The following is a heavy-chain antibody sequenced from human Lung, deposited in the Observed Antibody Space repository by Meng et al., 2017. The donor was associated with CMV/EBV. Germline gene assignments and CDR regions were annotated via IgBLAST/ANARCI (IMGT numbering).Heavy chain of an antibody. Sequence: SCAASGFTFNNYRMNWLRQAPGKGLEWVSYISYSSSSIYYTDSVKGRFTISRTNAKNSLYLEMNSLRVDDTGVYFCARDAGEGIVVVPAAISDYXGQGXQVTVSS. D-gene: IGHD2-2*02. CDR1: GFTFNNYR. CDR2: ISYSSSSI. V-gene: IGHV3-48*04. J-gene: IGHJ4*02. CDR3: ARDAGEGIVVVPAAISDY.